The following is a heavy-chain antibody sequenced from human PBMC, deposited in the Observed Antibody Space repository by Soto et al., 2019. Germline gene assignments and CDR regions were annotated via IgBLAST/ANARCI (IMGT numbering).Heavy chain of an antibody. CDR3: AGDLGVRSTLDY. Sequence: ASVKVSCKDSGFRFSNSAVQWVRQARGQRLEWIGWIVVGRGNTNYAQKFQERVPITRDMSTSTAYLELSSLTSEDTAVYYCAGDLGVRSTLDYWGQGTMVTVSS. CDR2: IVVGRGNT. J-gene: IGHJ4*02. V-gene: IGHV1-58*01. CDR1: GFRFSNSA. D-gene: IGHD2-21*01.